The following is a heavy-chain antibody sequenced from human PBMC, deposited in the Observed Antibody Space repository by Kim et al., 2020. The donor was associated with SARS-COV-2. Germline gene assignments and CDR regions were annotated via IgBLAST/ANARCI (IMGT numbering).Heavy chain of an antibody. Sequence: SETLSLTCTVSGGSVSSGSYYWSWIRQPPGKGLEWIGYIYYSGSTNYNPSLKSRVTISVDTSKNQFSLKLSSMTAADTAVSYCARVTITFGGGTPDYWG. J-gene: IGHJ4*01. V-gene: IGHV4-61*01. CDR3: ARVTITFGGGTPDY. CDR1: GGSVSSGSYY. CDR2: IYYSGST. D-gene: IGHD3-16*01.